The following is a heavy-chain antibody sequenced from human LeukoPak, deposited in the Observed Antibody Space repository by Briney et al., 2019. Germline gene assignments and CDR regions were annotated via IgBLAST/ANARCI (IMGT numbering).Heavy chain of an antibody. V-gene: IGHV1-3*01. CDR2: INAGNGNT. CDR3: ATIVDTAMVALDY. J-gene: IGHJ4*02. D-gene: IGHD5-18*01. Sequence: GASVKVSCKASGYTFTSYAMHWVRQAPGQRLEWMGWINAGNGNTKYSQKFQGRVTITRDTSASTAYMELSSLRSEDTAVYYCATIVDTAMVALDYWGQGTLVTVSS. CDR1: GYTFTSYA.